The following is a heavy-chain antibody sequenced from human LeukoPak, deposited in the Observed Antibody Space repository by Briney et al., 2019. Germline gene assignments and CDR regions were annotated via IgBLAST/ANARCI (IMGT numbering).Heavy chain of an antibody. Sequence: GGSLRLSCAASGFTFSDYYMSWLRQAPGKGLEWVSYISSSGSTIYYTDSVKGRFTISRDNAKNSLYLQMNSLRAEDTAVYYCATPPGIAAAGDYWGQGTLVTVSS. V-gene: IGHV3-11*01. J-gene: IGHJ4*02. CDR3: ATPPGIAAAGDY. CDR1: GFTFSDYY. D-gene: IGHD6-13*01. CDR2: ISSSGSTI.